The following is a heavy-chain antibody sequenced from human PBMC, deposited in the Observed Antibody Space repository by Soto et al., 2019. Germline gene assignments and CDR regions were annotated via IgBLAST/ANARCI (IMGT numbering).Heavy chain of an antibody. D-gene: IGHD1-1*01. CDR3: VRDVWYSFQAPY. J-gene: IGHJ4*02. CDR2: IWYDGSTK. V-gene: IGHV3-33*01. Sequence: QVQVVESGGGVVQPGRSLRLSCAASGFTFSSHGMQWVRQAPGKGLEWVAVIWYDGSTKYYADSVKGRFTISRDDSKNMVYLQMHSLRAEDTAVYYCVRDVWYSFQAPYWGQGTLVTVSS. CDR1: GFTFSSHG.